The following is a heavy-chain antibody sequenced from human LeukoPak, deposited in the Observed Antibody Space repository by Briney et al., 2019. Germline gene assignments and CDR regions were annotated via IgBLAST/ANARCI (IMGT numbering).Heavy chain of an antibody. Sequence: PGGPLRLSCAASGFTVSSNYMSWVRQAPGKGLEWVSVIYSGGSTYYADSVKGRFTISRDNSKNTLYLQMNSLRAEDTAVYYCARDIMGDTGDYWGQGTLVTVSS. V-gene: IGHV3-66*02. CDR2: IYSGGST. D-gene: IGHD5-12*01. J-gene: IGHJ4*02. CDR3: ARDIMGDTGDY. CDR1: GFTVSSNY.